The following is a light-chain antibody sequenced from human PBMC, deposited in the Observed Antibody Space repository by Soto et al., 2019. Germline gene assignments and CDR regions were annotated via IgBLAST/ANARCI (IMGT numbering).Light chain of an antibody. Sequence: EIVLTQSPGTLSVSPGGRATLSCRASQTISGTLAWYQQKPGQAPRLLIYGVSSRATGIPDKFSGSGSGTDFTLTISRLEPEDFAVYYCQQRSNWPPKVTFGQGTRLEIK. V-gene: IGKV3D-20*02. CDR2: GVS. CDR3: QQRSNWPPKVT. J-gene: IGKJ5*01. CDR1: QTISGT.